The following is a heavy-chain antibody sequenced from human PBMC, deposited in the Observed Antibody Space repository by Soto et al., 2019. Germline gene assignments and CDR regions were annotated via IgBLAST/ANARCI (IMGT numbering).Heavy chain of an antibody. CDR1: GGSITSFY. V-gene: IGHV4-59*01. CDR3: TRGSSGWFPRPLDY. J-gene: IGHJ4*02. CDR2: IYYNGNT. Sequence: QVQLRESGPGLVKPSETLSLTCTVSGGSITSFYWSWVRQPPGKGLEWIGYIYYNGNTNYNPSLKSRVTISVDTSKNQFSLNLSSVTAADTAAYYCTRGSSGWFPRPLDYWGQGTLVTVSS. D-gene: IGHD6-19*01.